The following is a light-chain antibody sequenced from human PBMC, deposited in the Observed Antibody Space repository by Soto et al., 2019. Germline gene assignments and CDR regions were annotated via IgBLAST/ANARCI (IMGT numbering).Light chain of an antibody. J-gene: IGLJ1*01. CDR1: SSDVGGYNY. V-gene: IGLV2-14*01. Sequence: QSALTQPASVSGSPGQSITIYCTGTSSDVGGYNYVSWYQQHPGKAPKLMIYEVSNRPSGVSNRFSGSKSGNTASLTISGLQAEDEADYYCSSCTSSSPYVFGTGTKVTVL. CDR2: EVS. CDR3: SSCTSSSPYV.